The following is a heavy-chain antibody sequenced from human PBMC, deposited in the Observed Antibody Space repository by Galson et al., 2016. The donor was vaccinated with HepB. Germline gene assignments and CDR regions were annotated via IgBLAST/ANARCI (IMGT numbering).Heavy chain of an antibody. CDR2: ISAYNGNT. Sequence: SVKVSCKASGGTFSSYVISWVRLAPGEGLEWMGWISAYNGNTDYAQKFQGRVTMTTDTSTSTAYMELRSLRSDDTAVYYCARDSTVVAGTSRIGYYYYGMDVWGQGTTVTVSS. CDR1: GGTFSSYV. D-gene: IGHD6-19*01. V-gene: IGHV1-18*01. CDR3: ARDSTVVAGTSRIGYYYYGMDV. J-gene: IGHJ6*02.